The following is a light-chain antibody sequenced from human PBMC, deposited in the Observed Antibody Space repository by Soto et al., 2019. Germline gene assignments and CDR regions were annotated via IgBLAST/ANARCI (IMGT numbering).Light chain of an antibody. CDR2: DAS. J-gene: IGKJ4*01. CDR3: QQYNNWPLT. V-gene: IGKV3-15*01. Sequence: EIVLTQSPATLSSSPGARATLSCRASQSISSNLAWFQQKPGQAPRLLIYDASTMATGFPARFSGSGSGTEFTLTISSLQSEDFAVYYCQQYNNWPLTFGGGTKVDI. CDR1: QSISSN.